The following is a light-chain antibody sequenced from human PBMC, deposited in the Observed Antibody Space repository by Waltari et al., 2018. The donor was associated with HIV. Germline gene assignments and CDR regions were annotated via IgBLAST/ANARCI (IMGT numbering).Light chain of an antibody. Sequence: QSALTQPPSASGSPGQSVTISCTGTSSDVGAYNYVSWFQQHPGKAPKLMIYDVTKRPSGIPERFSGSNSGGTATLTISGTQAMDEADYYCQAWDSSAMVFGGGTKLTVL. CDR1: SSDVGAYNY. CDR3: QAWDSSAMV. V-gene: IGLV2-8*01. J-gene: IGLJ2*01. CDR2: DVT.